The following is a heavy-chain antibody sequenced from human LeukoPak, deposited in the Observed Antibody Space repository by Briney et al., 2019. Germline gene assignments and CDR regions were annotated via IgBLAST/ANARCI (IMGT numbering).Heavy chain of an antibody. Sequence: SVTVSCTASGGTFSRHTISWVRQSPGQGLEWMGGITPMFGTSNYAQKFRGRVTITADKSTSTAYMELSSLRSEDTAVYYCARETHRYYYDSSGYYYFDYWGQGTLVTVSS. D-gene: IGHD3-22*01. CDR1: GGTFSRHT. V-gene: IGHV1-69*06. J-gene: IGHJ4*02. CDR3: ARETHRYYYDSSGYYYFDY. CDR2: ITPMFGTS.